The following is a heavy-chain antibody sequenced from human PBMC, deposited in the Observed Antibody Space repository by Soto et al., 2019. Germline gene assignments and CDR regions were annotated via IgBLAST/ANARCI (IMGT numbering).Heavy chain of an antibody. V-gene: IGHV1-18*01. J-gene: IGHJ4*02. D-gene: IGHD4-17*01. CDR1: GYTFTSYG. Sequence: QVPLVQSGAEVKKPGASVKVSCKASGYTFTSYGISWVRQAPGQGLEWMGWISAYNGNTNYAQKLQGRVTMTTDTSTSTAYMELRSLKSDDTAVYYCARVFRGLVAVTNNPRWYYFDYWGQGTLVTVSS. CDR3: ARVFRGLVAVTNNPRWYYFDY. CDR2: ISAYNGNT.